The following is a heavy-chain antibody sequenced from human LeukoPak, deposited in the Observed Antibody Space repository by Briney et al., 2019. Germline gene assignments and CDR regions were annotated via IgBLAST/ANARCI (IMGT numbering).Heavy chain of an antibody. J-gene: IGHJ5*02. CDR2: INPNSGGT. V-gene: IGHV1-2*04. CDR3: ARAGETTVTTWFDP. D-gene: IGHD4-11*01. Sequence: ASVKVSCTASGYTFTGYYMHWVRQAPGQGLEWMGWINPNSGGTNYAQKFQGWVTMTRDTSISTAYMELSRLRSDDTAVYYCARAGETTVTTWFDPWGQGTLVTVSS. CDR1: GYTFTGYY.